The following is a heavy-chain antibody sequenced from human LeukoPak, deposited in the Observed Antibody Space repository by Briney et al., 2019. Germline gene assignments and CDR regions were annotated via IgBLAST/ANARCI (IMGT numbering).Heavy chain of an antibody. Sequence: SVKVSCKASGGTFSSYAISWVRQAPGQGLEWMGGIIPIFGTASYAQKFQGRVTMTRDTSTSTVYMELSSLRSEDTAVYYCARDRCGLPYVSGTKDYVCYFDYWGQGTLVTVSS. J-gene: IGHJ4*02. CDR3: ARDRCGLPYVSGTKDYVCYFDY. D-gene: IGHD4-17*01. CDR1: GGTFSSYA. CDR2: IIPIFGTA. V-gene: IGHV1-69*05.